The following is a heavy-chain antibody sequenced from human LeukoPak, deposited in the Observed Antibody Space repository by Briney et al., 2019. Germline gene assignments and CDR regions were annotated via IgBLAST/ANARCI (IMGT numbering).Heavy chain of an antibody. CDR3: ARDRSRDYGDLFDY. CDR2: ISSSSSTI. V-gene: IGHV3-48*02. D-gene: IGHD4-17*01. J-gene: IGHJ4*02. CDR1: GFTFSSYS. Sequence: PGGSLRLSCAASGFTFSSYSMNWVRQAPGKGLEWVSYISSSSSTIYYADSVKGRFTISRDNAKNSLYLQMNSLRDEDTAVYYCARDRSRDYGDLFDYWGQGTLVTVSS.